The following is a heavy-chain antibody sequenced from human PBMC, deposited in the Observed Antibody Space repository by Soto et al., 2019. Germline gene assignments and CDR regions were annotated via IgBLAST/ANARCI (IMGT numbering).Heavy chain of an antibody. CDR1: VGSIGPNW. CDR2: IYHSGRT. CDR3: ARHIAVSGTRGFDF. V-gene: IGHV4-4*02. J-gene: IGHJ4*02. Sequence: QVQLRKSGPGLMRPSGTLSLTCAVSVGSIGPNWGSGFRQPPGKGREWIGEIYHSGRTNYNPSLENRVTMSVDKSQNHLSLILNSVTAADTAVYYCARHIAVSGTRGFDFWGQGTLVTVSS. D-gene: IGHD6-19*01.